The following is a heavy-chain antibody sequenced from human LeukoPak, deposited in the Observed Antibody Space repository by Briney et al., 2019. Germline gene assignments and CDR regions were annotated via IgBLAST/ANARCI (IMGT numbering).Heavy chain of an antibody. CDR1: GASITSYH. V-gene: IGHV4-38-2*02. J-gene: IGHJ4*02. CDR3: AGSLAVAGTPFDY. CDR2: IYHSGST. Sequence: PSETLSLTCTVSGASITSYHWSWIRQPPGKGLEWIGSIYHSGSTYYNPSLKSRVTISVDTSKNQFSLKLSSVTAADTAVYYCAGSLAVAGTPFDYWGQGTLVTVSS. D-gene: IGHD6-19*01.